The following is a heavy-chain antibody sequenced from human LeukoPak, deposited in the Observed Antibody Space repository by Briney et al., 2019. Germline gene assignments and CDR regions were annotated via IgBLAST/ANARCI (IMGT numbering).Heavy chain of an antibody. Sequence: ASVKVSCKASGYTFTGYYMHWVRQATGQGLEWMGWMNPNSGNTGYAQKFQGRVTMTRNTSISTAYMELSSLRSEDTAVYYCARGPYSSSWYDHWGQGTMVTVSS. CDR2: MNPNSGNT. D-gene: IGHD6-13*01. J-gene: IGHJ3*01. CDR1: GYTFTGYY. CDR3: ARGPYSSSWYDH. V-gene: IGHV1-8*02.